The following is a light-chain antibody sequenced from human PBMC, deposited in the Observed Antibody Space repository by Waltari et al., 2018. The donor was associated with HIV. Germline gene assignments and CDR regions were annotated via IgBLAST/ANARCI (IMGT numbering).Light chain of an antibody. Sequence: ESVLTQSPATLSLSPGERATLSCRASQSVSSSLAWYQQKPGQAPRHLIFDASNRATGIPARFSGSGSGTDFTLTISSLEPEDFAVYYCQQRSNWPITFGQGTRLEIK. CDR1: QSVSSS. CDR2: DAS. J-gene: IGKJ5*01. CDR3: QQRSNWPIT. V-gene: IGKV3-11*01.